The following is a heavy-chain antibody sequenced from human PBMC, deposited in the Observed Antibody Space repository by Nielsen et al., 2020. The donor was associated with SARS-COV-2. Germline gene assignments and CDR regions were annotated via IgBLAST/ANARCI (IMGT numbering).Heavy chain of an antibody. D-gene: IGHD2-2*02. CDR2: IYYSRGT. CDR1: GASISSAGYF. Sequence: SETLSLTCTVSGASISSAGYFWSWIRQYPGKGLEWIGYIYYSRGTYYNPSLKSRVTISVDTSKNEFSLGLSSVTAADTAVYYCARDSTAAIGGAWFDPWGQGTLVTVSS. J-gene: IGHJ5*02. V-gene: IGHV4-31*03. CDR3: ARDSTAAIGGAWFDP.